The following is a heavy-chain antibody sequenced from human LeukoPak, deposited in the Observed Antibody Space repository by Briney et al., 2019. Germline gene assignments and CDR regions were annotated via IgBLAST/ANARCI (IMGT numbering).Heavy chain of an antibody. J-gene: IGHJ4*02. V-gene: IGHV4-34*01. CDR1: GGSFSGYY. CDR3: ARGRADSSGYPFDY. CDR2: INHSGST. Sequence: SETLSLTCAVYGGSFSGYYRSWIRQPPGKGLEWIGEINHSGSTNYNPSLKSRVTISVDTSKNQFSLKLSSVTAADTAVYYCARGRADSSGYPFDYWGQGTLVTVSS. D-gene: IGHD3-22*01.